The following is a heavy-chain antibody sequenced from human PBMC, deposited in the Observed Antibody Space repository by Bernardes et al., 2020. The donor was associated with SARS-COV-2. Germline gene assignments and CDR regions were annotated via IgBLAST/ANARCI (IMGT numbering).Heavy chain of an antibody. D-gene: IGHD7-27*01. V-gene: IGHV4-59*12. CDR1: GGSISGSY. CDR3: ARAAFFSPNSRGWFDP. J-gene: IGHJ5*02. Sequence: SETLSLTCTVSGGSISGSYWSWIRQSPGKGLEWIAYISYGGTTYYNPSLNSRVTVSLDTSKNQFSLRVSPVTAADTAVYYCARAAFFSPNSRGWFDPWGQGTLVTVSS. CDR2: ISYGGTT.